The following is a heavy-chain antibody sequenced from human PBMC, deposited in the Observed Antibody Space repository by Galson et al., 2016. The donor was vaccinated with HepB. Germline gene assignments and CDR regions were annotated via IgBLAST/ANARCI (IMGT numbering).Heavy chain of an antibody. CDR1: GYSFRSYW. CDR3: TRFGEYCSGGRCFWRYFDL. V-gene: IGHV5-51*01. Sequence: QSGAEVKEPGESLKISCKASGYSFRSYWIGWVRQVPGKGLEWMGSISPDDSDTKYSPSLQGQVTISADKSINTAYLQWSRLKESDTAMYYCTRFGEYCSGGRCFWRYFDLWGRGTLVTVSS. J-gene: IGHJ2*01. D-gene: IGHD2-15*01. CDR2: ISPDDSDT.